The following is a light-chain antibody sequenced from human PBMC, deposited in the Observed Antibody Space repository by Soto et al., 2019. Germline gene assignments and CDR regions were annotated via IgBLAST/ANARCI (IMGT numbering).Light chain of an antibody. CDR2: DNN. J-gene: IGLJ3*02. CDR1: SSNIGSNY. CDR3: GTWDSSLSAGV. V-gene: IGLV1-51*01. Sequence: QAVVTQPPSVSAAPGQKVTISCSGSSSNIGSNYVSWYQQLPGTAPKLLICDNNKRPSGIPDRFSGYKSGTSATLGITGLQTGDEADYYCGTWDSSLSAGVFGGGTKLTVL.